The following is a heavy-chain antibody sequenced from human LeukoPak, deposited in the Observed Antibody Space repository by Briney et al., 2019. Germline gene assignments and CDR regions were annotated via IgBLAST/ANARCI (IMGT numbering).Heavy chain of an antibody. Sequence: SETLSLTCTVSGGSISSYYWSWIRQPPGKGLEWIGYVYYSGSTNYNPSLRSRVTISVDTSKNQFSLKLSSVTAADTAVYYCARVGYFASGNFYNDRGGFDYRGQGTLVTVSS. CDR1: GGSISSYY. J-gene: IGHJ4*02. CDR3: ARVGYFASGNFYNDRGGFDY. CDR2: VYYSGST. D-gene: IGHD3-10*01. V-gene: IGHV4-59*01.